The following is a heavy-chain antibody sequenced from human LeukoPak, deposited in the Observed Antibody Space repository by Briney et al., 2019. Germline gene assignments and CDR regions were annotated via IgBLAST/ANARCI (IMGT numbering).Heavy chain of an antibody. CDR2: ISYDGSNK. V-gene: IGHV3-30-3*01. Sequence: GGSLRLSCAASGFTFSSYAMHWVRQAPGKGLEWVAVISYDGSNKYYADSVKGRFTISRDNSKSTLYLQMNSLRAEDTAVYYCASTGDITMIATGDYWGQGTLVTVSS. D-gene: IGHD3-22*01. J-gene: IGHJ4*02. CDR1: GFTFSSYA. CDR3: ASTGDITMIATGDY.